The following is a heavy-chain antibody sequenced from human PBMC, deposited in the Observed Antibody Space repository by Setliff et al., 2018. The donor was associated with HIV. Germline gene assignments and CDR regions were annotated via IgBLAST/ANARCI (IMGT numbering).Heavy chain of an antibody. D-gene: IGHD6-6*01. J-gene: IGHJ4*02. CDR1: GGSISSGYS. V-gene: IGHV4-38-2*02. CDR3: ARLSTSSGGTCDY. Sequence: SETLSLTCTVSGGSISSGYSWGWIRQPPGKGLEWIGNIYHSGSTYYNPSPKTRCTISVDTSKNQFTLNLTSVTAADTAVYDCARLSTSSGGTCDYWGQGRLVTVSS. CDR2: IYHSGST.